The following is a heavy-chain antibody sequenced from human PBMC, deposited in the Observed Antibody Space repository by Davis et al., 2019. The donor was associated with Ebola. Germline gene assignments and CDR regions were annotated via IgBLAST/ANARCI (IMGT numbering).Heavy chain of an antibody. Sequence: MPSETLSLTCAVSGASISSYYWSWIRQSPGKGLEWIGYIHYSGSTNYSPSLKSRVTMSVDTSKNQFSLKLTSVTAADTAVYYCATQYSNGWFDPWGQGTLVTVSS. CDR2: IHYSGST. D-gene: IGHD2/OR15-2a*01. CDR1: GASISSYY. J-gene: IGHJ5*02. CDR3: ATQYSNGWFDP. V-gene: IGHV4-59*01.